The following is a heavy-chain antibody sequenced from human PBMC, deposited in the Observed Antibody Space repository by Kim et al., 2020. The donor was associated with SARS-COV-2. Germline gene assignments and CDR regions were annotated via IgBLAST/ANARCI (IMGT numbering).Heavy chain of an antibody. CDR2: INEVGSEE. D-gene: IGHD3-16*01. V-gene: IGHV3-7*03. CDR3: VRGRMIY. CDR1: GFTFSSYW. J-gene: IGHJ4*02. Sequence: GGSLRLSCAASGFTFSSYWMNWVRQAPGKGLEWVANINEVGSEEYYVDSVKGRFTISRDNAKKSVFLQMNSLRVEDTAIYHCVRGRMIYWGQGALVTVSS.